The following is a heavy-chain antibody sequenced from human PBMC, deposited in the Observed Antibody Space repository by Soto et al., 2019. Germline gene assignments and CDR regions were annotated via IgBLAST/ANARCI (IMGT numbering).Heavy chain of an antibody. CDR1: GGTFSNDA. D-gene: IGHD2-21*02. CDR2: IIPFFGTP. J-gene: IGHJ4*02. Sequence: QVHLVQSGPEVTQSGSSVRVSCTASGGTFSNDAISWVRQAPGQGLDWLGRIIPFFGTPDYSQTFRGRLTISADESTGTAYMDLLSLRSDDTDVYYFARELVTETTLGYFYYWGQGTLVTVAS. CDR3: ARELVTETTLGYFYY. V-gene: IGHV1-69*01.